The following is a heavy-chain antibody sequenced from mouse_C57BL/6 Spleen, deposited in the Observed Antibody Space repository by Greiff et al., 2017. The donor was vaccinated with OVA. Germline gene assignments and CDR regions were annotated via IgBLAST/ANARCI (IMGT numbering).Heavy chain of an antibody. J-gene: IGHJ4*01. D-gene: IGHD3-3*01. CDR1: GFTFTDYY. CDR2: IRNKANGYTT. CDR3: ARYPGGTAMDY. V-gene: IGHV7-3*01. Sequence: EVMLVESGGGLVQPGGSLSLSCAASGFTFTDYYMSWVRQPPGKALEWLGFIRNKANGYTTEYSASVKGRFTISRDNSQSILYLQMNALRAEDSATYYCARYPGGTAMDYWGQGTSVTVSS.